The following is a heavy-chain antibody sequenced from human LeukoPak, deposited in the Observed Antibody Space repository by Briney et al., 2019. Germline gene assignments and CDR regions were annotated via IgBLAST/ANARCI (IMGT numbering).Heavy chain of an antibody. CDR1: GFTFSSYW. D-gene: IGHD2-8*01. Sequence: GGSLRLSCAASGFTFSSYWMSWVRQAPGKGLEWVANIKQDGSEKYYVDSVKGRFTISRDNAKNSLYLQMNSLRAEDTAVYYCARDICTNGVCYRDAFDIWGQGTMVTVSS. J-gene: IGHJ3*02. V-gene: IGHV3-7*01. CDR3: ARDICTNGVCYRDAFDI. CDR2: IKQDGSEK.